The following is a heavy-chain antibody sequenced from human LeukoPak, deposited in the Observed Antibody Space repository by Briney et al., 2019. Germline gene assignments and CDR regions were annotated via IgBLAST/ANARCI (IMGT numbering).Heavy chain of an antibody. J-gene: IGHJ5*02. CDR2: IYPRDSQI. V-gene: IGHV5-51*01. Sequence: GESLKISCKASGYNFTTYWIGWVRQMPGKGLEYMGIIYPRDSQIRYSPSFLGQVTISADKSISTAYLQWTSLKASDTAIYYCARHTKRPQAGWFDPWGQGTLVTVSS. CDR3: ARHTKRPQAGWFDP. CDR1: GYNFTTYW. D-gene: IGHD6-25*01.